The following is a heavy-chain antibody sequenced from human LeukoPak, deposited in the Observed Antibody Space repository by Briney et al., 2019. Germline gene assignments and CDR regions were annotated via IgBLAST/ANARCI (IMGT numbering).Heavy chain of an antibody. CDR1: GFTFSSYS. CDR2: ISSSSSYI. V-gene: IGHV3-21*01. J-gene: IGHJ4*02. Sequence: GGSLRLSCAASGFTFSSYSMNWVRQAPGKGLEWVSSISSSSSYIYYADSVKGRFTISRDNAKNSLYLQMNSLRAEDTAVYYCAREARRYCSSTSCYTTYWGQGTLVTVSS. D-gene: IGHD2-2*02. CDR3: AREARRYCSSTSCYTTY.